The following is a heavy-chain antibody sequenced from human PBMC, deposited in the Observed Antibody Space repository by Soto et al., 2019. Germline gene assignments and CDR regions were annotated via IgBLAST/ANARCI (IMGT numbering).Heavy chain of an antibody. J-gene: IGHJ4*02. V-gene: IGHV1-3*01. CDR2: INAGNGDT. D-gene: IGHD4-17*01. CDR3: ARTLYGDNVDY. CDR1: GYTFTNYA. Sequence: ASVKVSCKASGYTFTNYAMQWVRQAPGQSLEWMGWINAGNGDTRYSQKFQGRVTVTRDTTASTAYMELSSLRSEDTAVYYCARTLYGDNVDYWGQGTLVNVSS.